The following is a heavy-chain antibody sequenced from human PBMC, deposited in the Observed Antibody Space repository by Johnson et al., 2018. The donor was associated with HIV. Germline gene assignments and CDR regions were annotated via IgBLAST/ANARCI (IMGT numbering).Heavy chain of an antibody. V-gene: IGHV3-7*01. Sequence: GQLVESGGGLVQPGGSLRLSCAASGFTFSSHWMNWVRQAPGKGLEWVANIKEDGSEKQYVDSVKGRFTISRDNAKNSLYLQMNSLRGEDTAVYYCARDPLAYDNFWSGSLHAFDIWGQGTKVTVSS. CDR2: IKEDGSEK. J-gene: IGHJ3*02. CDR1: GFTFSSHW. D-gene: IGHD3-3*01. CDR3: ARDPLAYDNFWSGSLHAFDI.